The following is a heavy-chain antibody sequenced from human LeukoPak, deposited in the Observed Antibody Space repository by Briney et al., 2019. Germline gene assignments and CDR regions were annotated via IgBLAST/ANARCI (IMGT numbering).Heavy chain of an antibody. CDR3: ARGLSVLVTTPLGY. V-gene: IGHV3-74*01. J-gene: IGHJ4*02. D-gene: IGHD4-17*01. CDR2: INSDGSST. CDR1: GFTFSSYA. Sequence: GSLRLSCAASGFTFSSYAMSWVRQAPGKGLVWVSRINSDGSSTTYADSVKGRFTISRDNAKNTLYLQMNSLRAEDTAMYYCARGLSVLVTTPLGYWGQGTLVTVSS.